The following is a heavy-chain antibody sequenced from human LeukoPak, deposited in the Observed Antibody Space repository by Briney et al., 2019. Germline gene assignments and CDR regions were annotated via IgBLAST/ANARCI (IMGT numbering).Heavy chain of an antibody. J-gene: IGHJ4*02. CDR3: AREVMDNLRFDY. V-gene: IGHV1-46*01. CDR1: GYTFTSYY. Sequence: ASVKVSCKASGYTFTSYYMHWVRQAPGQGLEWMGVINPSGGDTSYAQKFQGRLTMTRDTSTNTVYMELTSLRSEDTAVYYCAREVMDNLRFDYWGQGTLVTVSS. D-gene: IGHD1-14*01. CDR2: INPSGGDT.